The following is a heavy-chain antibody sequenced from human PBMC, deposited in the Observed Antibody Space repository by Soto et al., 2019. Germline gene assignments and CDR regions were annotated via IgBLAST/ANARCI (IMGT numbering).Heavy chain of an antibody. CDR1: AFTFSSYA. CDR2: ISGSGGST. Sequence: GGSLRLSCAASAFTFSSYAMSWVRQAPGKGLEWVSAISGSGGSTYYADSVKGRFTISRDNSKNTLYLQMNSLRAEDTAVYYFAKDCITGTTVPSPYFDYWGQGTLVTVSS. D-gene: IGHD1-7*01. J-gene: IGHJ4*02. V-gene: IGHV3-23*01. CDR3: AKDCITGTTVPSPYFDY.